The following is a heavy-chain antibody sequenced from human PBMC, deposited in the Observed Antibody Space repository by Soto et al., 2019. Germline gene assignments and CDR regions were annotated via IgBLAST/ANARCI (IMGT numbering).Heavy chain of an antibody. CDR1: GFTFSSYA. D-gene: IGHD3-16*01. J-gene: IGHJ6*02. V-gene: IGHV3-23*01. CDR3: AKDLLPHNDLGPPDGMDV. Sequence: GGSLRLSCAASGFTFSSYAMSWVRQAPGKGLEWVSAISGSGGSTYYADSVKGRFTISRDNSKNTLYLQMNSLRAEDTAVYYCAKDLLPHNDLGPPDGMDVWGQGTTVTVSS. CDR2: ISGSGGST.